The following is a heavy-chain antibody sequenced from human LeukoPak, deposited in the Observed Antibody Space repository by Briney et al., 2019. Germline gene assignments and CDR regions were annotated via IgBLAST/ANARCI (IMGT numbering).Heavy chain of an antibody. J-gene: IGHJ4*02. Sequence: MTGGSLRLSCAASGFTFINAWMTWVSQAPGKGLAWVGRIKSKTDGGTTDYAAPVKGRFTISRDDSKNTLYLQMNSLKTEDTAVYYCTTESIAAAGLNYWGQGTLVTVSS. D-gene: IGHD6-13*01. CDR1: GFTFINAW. V-gene: IGHV3-15*01. CDR3: TTESIAAAGLNY. CDR2: IKSKTDGGTT.